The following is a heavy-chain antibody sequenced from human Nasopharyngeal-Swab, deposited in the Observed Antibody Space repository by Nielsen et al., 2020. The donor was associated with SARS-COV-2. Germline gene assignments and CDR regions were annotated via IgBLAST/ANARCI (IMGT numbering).Heavy chain of an antibody. CDR3: ARSRDGYNYWWFDP. Sequence: GESLKISCAASGFTFSSYDMHWVRQATGKGLEWVSAIGTAGDTYYPGSVKGRFTISRDNAKNSLYLQMNSLRAEDTAVYYCARSRDGYNYWWFDPWGQGTLVTVSS. D-gene: IGHD5-24*01. J-gene: IGHJ5*02. CDR1: GFTFSSYD. CDR2: IGTAGDT. V-gene: IGHV3-13*04.